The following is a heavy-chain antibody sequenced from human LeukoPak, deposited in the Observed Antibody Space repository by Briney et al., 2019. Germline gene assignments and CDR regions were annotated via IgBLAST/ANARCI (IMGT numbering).Heavy chain of an antibody. CDR1: GYTFTDYG. Sequence: ASVKVSCKASGYTFTDYGISWVRQAPGQGLEWMGWVSAYNGNTNYAQKLQGRVTMTTDTSTSTAYMELRSLRSDDTAVYYCARGRVRGVMILTALVDYWGQGTLVTVSS. J-gene: IGHJ4*02. D-gene: IGHD3-10*01. CDR2: VSAYNGNT. CDR3: ARGRVRGVMILTALVDY. V-gene: IGHV1-18*01.